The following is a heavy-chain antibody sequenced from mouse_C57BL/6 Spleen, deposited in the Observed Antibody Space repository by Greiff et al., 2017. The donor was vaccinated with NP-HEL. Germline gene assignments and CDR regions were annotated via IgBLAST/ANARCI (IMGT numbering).Heavy chain of an antibody. CDR3: ARRPQGGSDYYAMDY. J-gene: IGHJ4*01. CDR2: ISNGGGST. CDR1: GFTFSDYY. V-gene: IGHV5-12*01. Sequence: EVKVVESGGGLVQPGGSLKLSCAASGFTFSDYYMYWVRQTPEKRLEWVAYISNGGGSTYYPDTVKGRFTISRDNAKNTLYLQMSRLKSEDTAMYYCARRPQGGSDYYAMDYWGQGTSVTVSS.